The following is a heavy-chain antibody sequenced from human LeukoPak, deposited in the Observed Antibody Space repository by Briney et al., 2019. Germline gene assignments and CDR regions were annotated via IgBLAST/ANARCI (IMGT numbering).Heavy chain of an antibody. V-gene: IGHV3-7*01. CDR3: ARTYYYDSSGYSSWFDP. D-gene: IGHD3-22*01. Sequence: GGSLRLSCAASGFTFSSYWMSWVRQAPGKGLEWVANIKQDGSEKYYVDSVKGRFTISRDNAKNSLYLQMNSLRAEDTAVYYCARTYYYDSSGYSSWFDPWGQGTLVTVSS. CDR1: GFTFSSYW. J-gene: IGHJ5*02. CDR2: IKQDGSEK.